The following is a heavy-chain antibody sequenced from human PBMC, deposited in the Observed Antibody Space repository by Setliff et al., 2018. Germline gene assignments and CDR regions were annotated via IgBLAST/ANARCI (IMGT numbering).Heavy chain of an antibody. CDR1: GYTLTELS. CDR3: ATGPVLIEGSSWFILDY. CDR2: FDPEDGET. Sequence: GASVKVSCKVSGYTLTELSRHWVRQAPGKGLEWMGGFDPEDGETIYAQKFQGRVTMTEDTSTDTAYMELSSLRSEDTAVYYCATGPVLIEGSSWFILDYWGQGTLVTVSS. V-gene: IGHV1-24*01. D-gene: IGHD6-13*01. J-gene: IGHJ4*02.